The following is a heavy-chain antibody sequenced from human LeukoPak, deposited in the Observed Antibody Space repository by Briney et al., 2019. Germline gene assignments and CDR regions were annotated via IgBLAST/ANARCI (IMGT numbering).Heavy chain of an antibody. CDR3: ARGSVGATAWAFFDY. CDR1: GFTFSSYS. CDR2: ISSSSSYI. J-gene: IGHJ4*02. V-gene: IGHV3-21*01. D-gene: IGHD1-26*01. Sequence: AGSLRLSCAASGFTFSSYSMNWLRQAPGKGLEWVSAISSSSSYIFQEDSVKGRFTISRDNAKNSLYLQMNSLGAEDTAVYYCARGSVGATAWAFFDYWGQGTLVTVSS.